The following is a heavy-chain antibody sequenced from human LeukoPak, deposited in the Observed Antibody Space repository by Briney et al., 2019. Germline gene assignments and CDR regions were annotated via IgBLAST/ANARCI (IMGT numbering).Heavy chain of an antibody. CDR3: AKERGWLLYYFDY. Sequence: PGGSLRLSCAASGFTFSSYGMHWVRQAPGKGLEWVAFIRYDGSNKYYADSVKGRFTISRDNSKNTLYLQMDSLRAEDTAVYYCAKERGWLLYYFDYWGQGTLVTVSS. V-gene: IGHV3-30*02. D-gene: IGHD3-22*01. CDR1: GFTFSSYG. J-gene: IGHJ4*02. CDR2: IRYDGSNK.